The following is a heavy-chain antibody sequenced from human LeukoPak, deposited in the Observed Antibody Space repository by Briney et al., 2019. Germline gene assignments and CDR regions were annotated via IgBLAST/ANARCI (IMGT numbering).Heavy chain of an antibody. D-gene: IGHD6-19*01. CDR2: ISSSGSTI. J-gene: IGHJ3*02. CDR1: GFTFSSYE. Sequence: PGGSLRLSCAASGFTFSSYEMNWVRQAPGKGLEWVSYISSSGSTIYYADSVKGRFTISRDNAKNSLYLQMNSLRAGDTAVYYCARYTAVAGTYDAFDIWGQGTMVTVS. CDR3: ARYTAVAGTYDAFDI. V-gene: IGHV3-48*03.